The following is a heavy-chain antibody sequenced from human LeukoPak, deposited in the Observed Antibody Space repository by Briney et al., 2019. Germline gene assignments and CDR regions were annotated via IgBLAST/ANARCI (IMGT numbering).Heavy chain of an antibody. CDR3: ARVVPAARLFHYYYYMNV. CDR1: GYTFTGYY. Sequence: GASVKVSCKASGYTFTGYYMHWVRQAPGQGLEGMGWINPNSGGTNYAQKFQGRVTMTRDASISTAYMELSRLRSDDTAVYYCARVVPAARLFHYYYYMNVWGKGTTVTVSS. V-gene: IGHV1-2*02. CDR2: INPNSGGT. D-gene: IGHD2-2*01. J-gene: IGHJ6*03.